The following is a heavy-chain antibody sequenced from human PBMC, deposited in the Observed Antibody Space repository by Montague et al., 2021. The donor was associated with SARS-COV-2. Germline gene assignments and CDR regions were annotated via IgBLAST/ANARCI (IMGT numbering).Heavy chain of an antibody. CDR1: RLPFNGYA. V-gene: IGHV3-30*04. D-gene: IGHD1-26*01. J-gene: IGHJ4*01. CDR2: IAHDESNH. Sequence: SLRLSCAASRLPFNGYAMHWVRQAPGKGLEWLTFIAHDESNHIYADSVKGRFTISRDNSKNTLYLQMDSLRPEETAVNYCAREGYRSGSSYFAYWGQGTLVTVSS. CDR3: AREGYRSGSSYFAY.